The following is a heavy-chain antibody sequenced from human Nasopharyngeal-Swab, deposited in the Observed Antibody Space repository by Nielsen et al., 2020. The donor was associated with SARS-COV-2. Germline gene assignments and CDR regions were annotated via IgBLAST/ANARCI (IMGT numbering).Heavy chain of an antibody. CDR3: ATRGEVVVAATGYYYYGMDV. Sequence: ASVKVSCKASGYTFTGYYMHWVRQAPGQGLEWMGWINPNSGGTNYAQKFQGRVTMTRDTSISTAYMELSRLRSDDTAVYYCATRGEVVVAATGYYYYGMDVWGQGTTGTVSS. J-gene: IGHJ6*02. CDR1: GYTFTGYY. D-gene: IGHD2-15*01. V-gene: IGHV1-2*02. CDR2: INPNSGGT.